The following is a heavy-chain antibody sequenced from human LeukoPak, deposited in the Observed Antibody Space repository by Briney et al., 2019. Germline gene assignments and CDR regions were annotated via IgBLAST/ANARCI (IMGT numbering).Heavy chain of an antibody. D-gene: IGHD3-3*01. CDR2: IKQDGSEK. V-gene: IGHV3-7*01. CDR1: GFTFSSYW. CDR3: ARAATYCDFWSGYYFGYYFDY. J-gene: IGHJ4*02. Sequence: GGSLRLSCAASGFTFSSYWMSWVRQAPGKGLEWVANIKQDGSEKYYVDSVKGRFTISRDNAKNSLYLQMNSLRAEDTAVYYCARAATYCDFWSGYYFGYYFDYWGQGTLVTVSS.